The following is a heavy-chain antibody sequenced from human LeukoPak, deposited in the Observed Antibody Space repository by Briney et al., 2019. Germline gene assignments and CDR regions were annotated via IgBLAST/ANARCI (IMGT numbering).Heavy chain of an antibody. CDR1: GGTFSSYA. V-gene: IGHV1-69*05. CDR3: ATSQPAYCSSTSCYVF. D-gene: IGHD2-2*01. J-gene: IGHJ4*02. Sequence: GASVKVSCKASGGTFSSYAISWVRQAPGQGLEWMGGIIPIFGTANYAQKFQGRVTITTDESTSTAYMELSSPRSEDTAVYYCATSQPAYCSSTSCYVFWGQGTLVTVSS. CDR2: IIPIFGTA.